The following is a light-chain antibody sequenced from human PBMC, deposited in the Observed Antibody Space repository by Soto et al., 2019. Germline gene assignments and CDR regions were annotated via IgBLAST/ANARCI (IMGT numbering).Light chain of an antibody. J-gene: IGKJ4*01. V-gene: IGKV3-11*01. Sequence: IQLTPSPATLPFSPGGRATLSCMPSQSVTTFLAWYQQKPDQAPRLLIYDASTRATGIPARFSGSGSGTDFTLTISSLEPEDFAVYYCKQRSKWHPVITFGGGSKVDI. CDR1: QSVTTF. CDR3: KQRSKWHPVIT. CDR2: DAS.